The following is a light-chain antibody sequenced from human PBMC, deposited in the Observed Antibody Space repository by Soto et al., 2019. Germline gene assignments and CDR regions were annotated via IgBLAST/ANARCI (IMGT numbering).Light chain of an antibody. Sequence: DIVMTQSPLSLPVTPGEPASISCRSSQSLLHSNGYTYFDWYLQKPGQSPQLLIDLGSNRASGVPDRFSGSGSGTDFTLKISRVEAEDVGVYYCMQALQAPWTFGQGTKVEIK. J-gene: IGKJ1*01. CDR2: LGS. V-gene: IGKV2-28*01. CDR1: QSLLHSNGYTY. CDR3: MQALQAPWT.